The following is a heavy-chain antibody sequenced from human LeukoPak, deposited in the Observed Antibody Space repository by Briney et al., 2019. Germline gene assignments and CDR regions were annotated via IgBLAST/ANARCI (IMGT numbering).Heavy chain of an antibody. CDR3: ARDSYSSSWYNWFDP. D-gene: IGHD6-13*01. J-gene: IGHJ5*02. CDR2: INHSGST. V-gene: IGHV4-34*01. CDR1: GGSFSGYY. Sequence: SETLSLTCAVYGGSFSGYYWSWIRQPPGKGLEWIGEINHSGSTNYNPSLKSRVTISVDTSKNQFSLKLSSVTAADTAVYYCARDSYSSSWYNWFDPWGQGTLVTVSS.